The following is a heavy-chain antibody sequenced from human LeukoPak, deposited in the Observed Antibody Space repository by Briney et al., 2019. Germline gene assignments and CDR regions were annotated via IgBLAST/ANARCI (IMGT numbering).Heavy chain of an antibody. CDR3: AKGSKEVLFTRDHYMDV. CDR1: GFTFSSYA. V-gene: IGHV3-30*02. CDR2: IRYDGSNK. J-gene: IGHJ6*03. D-gene: IGHD3-3*01. Sequence: SGGSLRLSCAASGFTFSSYAMHWVRQAPGKGLEWVTFIRYDGSNKYYADSVKGRFTISRDNSKNTLYLQMNSLRAEDTAVYYCAKGSKEVLFTRDHYMDVWGKGTTVTIPS.